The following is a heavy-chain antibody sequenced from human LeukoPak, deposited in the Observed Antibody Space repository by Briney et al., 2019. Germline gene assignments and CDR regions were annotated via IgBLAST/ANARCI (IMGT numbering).Heavy chain of an antibody. V-gene: IGHV4-34*01. CDR1: GGSFSGYY. Sequence: SETLSLTCAVYGGSFSGYYWSWIRQPPGKGLEWIGEINHSGSTNYNPSLKSRVTISVDTSKNQFSLKLSSVTAADTAVYYCARRISGWTFDYWGQGTLVTVSS. J-gene: IGHJ4*02. CDR2: INHSGST. D-gene: IGHD6-19*01. CDR3: ARRISGWTFDY.